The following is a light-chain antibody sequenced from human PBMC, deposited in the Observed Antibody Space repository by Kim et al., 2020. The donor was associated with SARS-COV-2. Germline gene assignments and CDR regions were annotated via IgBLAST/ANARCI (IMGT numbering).Light chain of an antibody. CDR3: CSYAGSSTFV. V-gene: IGLV2-23*02. Sequence: GQSVTISCNGTSSDVGSYNLVSWYQQHPGKAPKLMIYEVSKRPSGVSNRFSGSKSGNTASLTISGLQAEDEADYYCCSYAGSSTFVFGGGTQLTVL. CDR1: SSDVGSYNL. J-gene: IGLJ2*01. CDR2: EVS.